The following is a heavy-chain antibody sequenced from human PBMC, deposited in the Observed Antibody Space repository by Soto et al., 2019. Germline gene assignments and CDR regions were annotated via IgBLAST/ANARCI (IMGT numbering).Heavy chain of an antibody. CDR2: VYHSGRT. CDR1: GGSINDFY. V-gene: IGHV4-59*01. J-gene: IGHJ4*02. CDR3: ARLGGVEHRTFED. Sequence: SETLSLTCTVSGGSINDFYWSWIRQPPGKGLEWIGYVYHSGRTDYNPSLESRVTISIDPSKIQLSLTLRSVNTADTAVYYCARLGGVEHRTFEDWGPGPLVTLSS. D-gene: IGHD3-16*01.